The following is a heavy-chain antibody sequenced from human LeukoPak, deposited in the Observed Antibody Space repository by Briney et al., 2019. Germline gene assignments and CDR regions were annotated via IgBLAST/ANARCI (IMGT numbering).Heavy chain of an antibody. V-gene: IGHV1-2*02. CDR1: GYTFTGYY. D-gene: IGHD1-26*01. CDR3: ACGFSGSYDYFDY. J-gene: IGHJ4*02. CDR2: INPNSGGT. Sequence: GASVKVSCKASGYTFTGYYMHWVRKAPGQGLEWMGWINPNSGGTNYAQKFQGRVTMTRDTSISTAYMELSRLRSDDTAVYYCACGFSGSYDYFDYWGQGTLVTVSS.